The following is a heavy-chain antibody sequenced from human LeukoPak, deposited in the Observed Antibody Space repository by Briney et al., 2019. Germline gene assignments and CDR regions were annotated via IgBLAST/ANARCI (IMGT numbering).Heavy chain of an antibody. CDR3: ARYRAAAGTSAQYYFDY. J-gene: IGHJ4*02. D-gene: IGHD6-13*01. Sequence: PSETLSLTCTVSGGSISSGSYYWSWIRQPAGKGLEWIGEINHSGSTNYNPSLKSRVTISVDTSKNQFSLKLSSVTAADTAVYYCARYRAAAGTSAQYYFDYWGQGTLVTVSS. CDR2: INHSGST. V-gene: IGHV4-61*10. CDR1: GGSISSGSYY.